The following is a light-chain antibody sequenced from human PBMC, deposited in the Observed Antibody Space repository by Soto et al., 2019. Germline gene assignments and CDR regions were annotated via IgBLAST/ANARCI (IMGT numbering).Light chain of an antibody. CDR1: QSISTY. J-gene: IGKJ1*01. Sequence: DIQMTQSPSSLSASVGDRVSISFRASQSISTYLNWYQQKPGKAPKLLISKASSLESGVPSRFSGSGSVTEFTLTIGSLQPDDFATYYCQQYNSNPWTFGQGTKVDIK. V-gene: IGKV1-5*03. CDR3: QQYNSNPWT. CDR2: KAS.